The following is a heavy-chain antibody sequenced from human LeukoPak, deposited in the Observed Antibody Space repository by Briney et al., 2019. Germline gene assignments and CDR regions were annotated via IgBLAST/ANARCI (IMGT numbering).Heavy chain of an antibody. Sequence: GGSLRLSCAASGFTFSSFEISWVRQAPGKGLEWVSYISSSGSTKYYADSVKGRFTISRDNAKNSLYLQMNSLRAEDTAVYYCARALRAVWGYYFDYWGQGTLVTVSS. CDR2: ISSSGSTK. J-gene: IGHJ4*02. D-gene: IGHD7-27*01. V-gene: IGHV3-48*03. CDR3: ARALRAVWGYYFDY. CDR1: GFTFSSFE.